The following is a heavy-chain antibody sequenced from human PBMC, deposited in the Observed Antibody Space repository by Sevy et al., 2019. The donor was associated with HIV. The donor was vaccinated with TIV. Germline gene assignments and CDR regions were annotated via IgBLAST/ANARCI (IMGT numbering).Heavy chain of an antibody. D-gene: IGHD2-2*01. CDR3: ARDLSGGRTSHDAFDI. V-gene: IGHV1-18*01. Sequence: ASVKVSCKASGYTFATYGITWVRRAPGQGFEWMGWIMPYNDNTNYAQSLQGRVTMSTDTYTNTAYMELRSLRSDDTAEYYCARDLSGGRTSHDAFDIWGQGTMVTVSS. CDR1: GYTFATYG. CDR2: IMPYNDNT. J-gene: IGHJ3*02.